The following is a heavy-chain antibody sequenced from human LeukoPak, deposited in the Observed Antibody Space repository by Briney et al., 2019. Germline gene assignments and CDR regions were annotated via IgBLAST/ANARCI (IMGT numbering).Heavy chain of an antibody. V-gene: IGHV4-59*01. CDR1: GGSISSYY. CDR2: MYYRGNT. Sequence: SETLSLTCTVSGGSISSYYWSRIRQPPGRGLEWIGYMYYRGNTDYDPSLKSRVTISIDTPNNQFSLKLSSVTAADTAVYYCAREVVAAAGTVDYWGQGTLVTVSS. D-gene: IGHD6-13*01. J-gene: IGHJ4*02. CDR3: AREVVAAAGTVDY.